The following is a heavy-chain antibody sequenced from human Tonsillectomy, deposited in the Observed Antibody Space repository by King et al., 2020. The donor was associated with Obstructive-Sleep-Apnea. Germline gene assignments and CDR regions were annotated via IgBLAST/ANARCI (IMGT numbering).Heavy chain of an antibody. CDR1: GYSISSGYY. V-gene: IGHV4-38-2*02. J-gene: IGHJ4*02. CDR3: ARERRITGTTGALDY. D-gene: IGHD1-7*01. Sequence: VQLQESGPGLVKPSETLSLTCTVSGYSISSGYYWGWSRQPPGKGLEWIWSISHSGSTYYNPSLKSRVTISVDTAKNQFSLKLSSVTAADTAVYYCARERRITGTTGALDYWGQGTLVTVSS. CDR2: ISHSGST.